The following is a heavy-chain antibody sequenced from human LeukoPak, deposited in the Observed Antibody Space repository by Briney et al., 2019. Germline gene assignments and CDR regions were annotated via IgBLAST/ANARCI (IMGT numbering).Heavy chain of an antibody. CDR2: VSASGST. Sequence: PSETLSLTCSVSGVSLGSHFWSWVRQPAGKALEWIGRVSASGSTSANPSLNSRVTMSLDTSKNQFSLKFTSVTAADTAVYFCARAYCGGECTAGGAFDIWGQGTMVTVSS. CDR1: GVSLGSHF. D-gene: IGHD2-21*01. V-gene: IGHV4-4*07. J-gene: IGHJ3*02. CDR3: ARAYCGGECTAGGAFDI.